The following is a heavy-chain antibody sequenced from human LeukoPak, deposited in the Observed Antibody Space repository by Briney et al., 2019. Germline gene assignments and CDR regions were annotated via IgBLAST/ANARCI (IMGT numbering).Heavy chain of an antibody. D-gene: IGHD2/OR15-2a*01. CDR2: TYYRSKWNN. Sequence: SQTLSLTCAISGDSVSSNSAVAWDWLRQSPSRGLEWLGRTYYRSKWNNDYAVSVKSRITINPDTSKNQFSLHLNSVTPEDTAVYYCARGRNSGFDYWGQGTLVTVSS. J-gene: IGHJ4*02. CDR1: GDSVSSNSAVA. CDR3: ARGRNSGFDY. V-gene: IGHV6-1*01.